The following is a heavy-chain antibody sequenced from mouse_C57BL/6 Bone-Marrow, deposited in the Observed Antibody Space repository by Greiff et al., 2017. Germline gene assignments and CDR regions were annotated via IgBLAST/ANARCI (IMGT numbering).Heavy chain of an antibody. J-gene: IGHJ3*01. CDR3: ARSRSDSSGYVWFAY. Sequence: EVQLQQSGPELVKPGASVKISCKASGYSFTGYYMNWVKQSPEKSLEWIGEINPSTGGTTYNQTFKAKATLTVDKSSSTAYMPLKRLTSEDSAVYYCARSRSDSSGYVWFAYWGQGTPVTVSA. CDR2: INPSTGGT. V-gene: IGHV1-42*01. CDR1: GYSFTGYY. D-gene: IGHD3-2*02.